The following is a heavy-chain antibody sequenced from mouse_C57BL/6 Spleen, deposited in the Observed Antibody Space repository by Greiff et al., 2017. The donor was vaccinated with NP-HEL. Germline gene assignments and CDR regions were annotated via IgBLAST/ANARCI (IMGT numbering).Heavy chain of an antibody. V-gene: IGHV1-18*01. CDR2: INPNNGGT. J-gene: IGHJ4*01. CDR1: GYTFTDYN. Sequence: EVQLQQSGPELVKPGASVKIPCKASGYTFTDYNMDWVKQSHGKSLEWIGDINPNNGGTIYNQKFKGKATLTVDKSSSTAYMELRSLTSEDTAVYYGARCPFYYAMDYWGQGTSVTVSS. CDR3: ARCPFYYAMDY.